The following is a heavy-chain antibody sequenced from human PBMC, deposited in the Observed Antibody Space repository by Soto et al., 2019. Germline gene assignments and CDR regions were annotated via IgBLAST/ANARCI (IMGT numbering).Heavy chain of an antibody. CDR3: ARDRMRWELPDY. CDR2: ISYDGSNQ. CDR1: AFTFSSYA. V-gene: IGHV3-30-3*01. D-gene: IGHD1-26*01. J-gene: IGHJ4*02. Sequence: QVQLVESGGGVVQPGRSLRLSCAASAFTFSSYAMHWVRQAPGKGLEWVALISYDGSNQYFADSVKGRFTISRDNTKNALDIQMNSLRTEDTADYYGARDRMRWELPDYWCQGTLVTDSS.